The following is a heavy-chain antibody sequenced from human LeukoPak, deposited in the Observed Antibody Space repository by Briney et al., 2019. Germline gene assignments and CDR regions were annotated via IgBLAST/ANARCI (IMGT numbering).Heavy chain of an antibody. CDR2: INPTSGGT. V-gene: IGHV1-2*02. Sequence: ASVKVSCKASGYTFTGYYMHWVRQAPGQGLEWMGWINPTSGGTNYAQKFQGRVTMTRDTSISTAYMELSRLRSDDTAVYYCARDGPGCGGDCPLFWGQGTLVTVSS. CDR1: GYTFTGYY. J-gene: IGHJ4*02. D-gene: IGHD2-21*01. CDR3: ARDGPGCGGDCPLF.